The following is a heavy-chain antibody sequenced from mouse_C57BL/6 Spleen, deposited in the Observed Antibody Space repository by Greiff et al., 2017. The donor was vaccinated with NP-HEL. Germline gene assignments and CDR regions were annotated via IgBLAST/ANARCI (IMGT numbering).Heavy chain of an antibody. CDR2: IYPRSGNT. CDR3: AREDATVVAHGFAY. D-gene: IGHD1-1*01. Sequence: QVQLQQSGAELARPGASVKLSCKASGYTFTSYGISWVKQRTGQGLEWIGEIYPRSGNTYYNEKFKGKATLTADKSSSTAYMELRSLTSEDSAVYFCAREDATVVAHGFAYWGQGTLVTVSA. V-gene: IGHV1-81*01. CDR1: GYTFTSYG. J-gene: IGHJ3*01.